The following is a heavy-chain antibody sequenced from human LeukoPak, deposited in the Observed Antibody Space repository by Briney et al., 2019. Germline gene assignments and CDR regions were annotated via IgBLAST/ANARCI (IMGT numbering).Heavy chain of an antibody. CDR3: ARHADVLLWFRELLYFDY. V-gene: IGHV4-59*08. J-gene: IGHJ4*02. CDR1: GGSISSYY. D-gene: IGHD3-10*01. Sequence: SETLSLTCTVSGGSISSYYWSWIRQPPGKGLEWIGYIYYGGSTNYNPSLKSRVTISVDTSKNQFSLKLSSVTAADTAVYYCARHADVLLWFRELLYFDYWGQGTLVTVSS. CDR2: IYYGGST.